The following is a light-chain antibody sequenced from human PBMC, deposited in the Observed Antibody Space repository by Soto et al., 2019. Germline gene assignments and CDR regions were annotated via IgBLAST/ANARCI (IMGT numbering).Light chain of an antibody. J-gene: IGLJ1*01. V-gene: IGLV2-23*02. Sequence: QSVLTQPASVSGSPGQSITISCTGTSSDVGSYNLVSWYQQHPGKAPKLMIYEVSKRPSGVSNRFSGSKSGNTASLTISGLQAEDEAEYYCCSYAGGSYVFGTGTKVTVL. CDR2: EVS. CDR1: SSDVGSYNL. CDR3: CSYAGGSYV.